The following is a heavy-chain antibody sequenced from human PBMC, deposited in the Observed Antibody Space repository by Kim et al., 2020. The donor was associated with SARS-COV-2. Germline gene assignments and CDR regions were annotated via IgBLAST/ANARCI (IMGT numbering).Heavy chain of an antibody. D-gene: IGHD6-19*01. J-gene: IGHJ6*02. V-gene: IGHV3-20*03. Sequence: KGRFPISRDNAKNSLYLQMNSLRAEDTALYYCARGRKQWLTYYYYYGMDVWGQGTTVTVSS. CDR3: ARGRKQWLTYYYYYGMDV.